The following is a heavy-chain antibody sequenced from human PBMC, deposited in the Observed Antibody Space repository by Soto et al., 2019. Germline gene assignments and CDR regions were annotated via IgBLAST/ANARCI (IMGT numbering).Heavy chain of an antibody. D-gene: IGHD1-26*01. V-gene: IGHV3-53*04. J-gene: IGHJ3*02. CDR2: IYSVGST. CDR3: ARGGESYAFDI. Sequence: GGSLRLSCAASGFTVSSNYMSWVRQAPGKGLEWVSVIYSVGSTYYADSVKGRFTISRHNSKNTLYLQMDSLRAEDTNVYYCARGGESYAFDIWGQGTTVTVSS. CDR1: GFTVSSNY.